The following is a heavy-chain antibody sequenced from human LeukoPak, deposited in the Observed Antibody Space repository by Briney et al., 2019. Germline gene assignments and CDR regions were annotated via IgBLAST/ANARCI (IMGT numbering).Heavy chain of an antibody. V-gene: IGHV4-39*01. D-gene: IGHD6-19*01. CDR3: AGQHISGWPNFDC. CDR2: IYYSGTT. CDR1: GASISSNSYY. Sequence: SETLSLTCTVSGASISSNSYYWGWIRQPPGKGLEWIGSIYYSGTTYYNPSLKSRVTISGDTSKKQFSLKLSSVTAADTAVYYCAGQHISGWPNFDCWGQGTLVTASS. J-gene: IGHJ4*02.